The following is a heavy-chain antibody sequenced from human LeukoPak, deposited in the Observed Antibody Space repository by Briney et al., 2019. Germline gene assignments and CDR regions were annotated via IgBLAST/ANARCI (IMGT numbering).Heavy chain of an antibody. CDR3: ARDGPYYDSSGYYGMDV. Sequence: ASVKVSCKASGYTFTGYYMHWVRQAPGQGLEWMGWINPNSGGTNYAQKFQGWVTMTRDTSISTAYMELSRLRSDDTAVYYCARDGPYYDSSGYYGMDVWGQGTTVTVSS. J-gene: IGHJ6*02. V-gene: IGHV1-2*04. D-gene: IGHD3-22*01. CDR2: INPNSGGT. CDR1: GYTFTGYY.